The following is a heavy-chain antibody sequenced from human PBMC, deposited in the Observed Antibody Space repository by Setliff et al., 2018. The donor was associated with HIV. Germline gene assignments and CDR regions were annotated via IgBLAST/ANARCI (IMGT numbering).Heavy chain of an antibody. CDR3: ASLTTDRFLEWLFVY. V-gene: IGHV4-39*01. CDR1: GGSISSSSHH. D-gene: IGHD3-3*01. CDR2: IYYSGNS. Sequence: PSETLSLTCTVSGGSISSSSHHWSWIRQTPGKGLEWIGSIYYSGNSYYNPSLQSRVTISVDTSKNQFSLKLSSVSAADTAVYYCASLTTDRFLEWLFVYWGQGTLVTVSS. J-gene: IGHJ4*02.